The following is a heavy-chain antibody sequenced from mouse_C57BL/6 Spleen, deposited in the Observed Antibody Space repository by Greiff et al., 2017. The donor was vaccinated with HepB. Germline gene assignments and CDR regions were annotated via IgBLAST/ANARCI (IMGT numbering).Heavy chain of an antibody. CDR1: GYSFTDYN. D-gene: IGHD1-1*01. Sequence: EVLLQQSGPELVKPGASVKISCKASGYSFTDYNMNWVKQSNGKSLEWIGVINPNYGTTSYNQKFKGKATLTVDQSSSTAYMQLNSLTSEDSAVYYCAVYYGSSPYYFDYWGQGTTLTVSS. CDR3: AVYYGSSPYYFDY. V-gene: IGHV1-39*01. CDR2: INPNYGTT. J-gene: IGHJ2*01.